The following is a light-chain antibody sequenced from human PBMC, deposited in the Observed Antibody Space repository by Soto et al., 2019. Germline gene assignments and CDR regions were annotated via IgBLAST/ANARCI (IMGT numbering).Light chain of an antibody. Sequence: EIVLTQSPATLSLSPGERATLSCRASQSVSSYLAWYQQKPGQAPRLLIYDASNRATGIPARFSGSGSGTDFTLTISSQEPEDCADYHCQQRSNWPWTFGQGTKVEIK. V-gene: IGKV3-11*01. CDR1: QSVSSY. J-gene: IGKJ1*01. CDR2: DAS. CDR3: QQRSNWPWT.